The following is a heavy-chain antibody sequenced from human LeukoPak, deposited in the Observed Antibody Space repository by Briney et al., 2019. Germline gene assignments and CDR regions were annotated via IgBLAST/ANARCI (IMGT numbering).Heavy chain of an antibody. CDR2: IDSGGRT. Sequence: GRSLRLSCAASGFTVNSNDMSWVRQAPGKGLEWVSVIDSGGRTFYTDSVKGRLTISRDDSKNTLDLQMNSLRVDDTAVYYCAKEEARWEWFDPWGRGTLVTVSS. V-gene: IGHV3-66*01. CDR1: GFTVNSND. J-gene: IGHJ5*02. D-gene: IGHD1-26*01. CDR3: AKEEARWEWFDP.